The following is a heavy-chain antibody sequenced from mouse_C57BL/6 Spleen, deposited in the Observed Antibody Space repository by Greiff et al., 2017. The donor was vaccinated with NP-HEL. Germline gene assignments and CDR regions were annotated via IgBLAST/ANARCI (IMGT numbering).Heavy chain of an antibody. J-gene: IGHJ3*01. Sequence: QVQLQQSGAELVKPGASVKLSCKASGYTFTSYWMQWVKQRPGQGLEWIGEIDPSDSYTNYNQKFKGKATLTVDTSSSTAYMQLSSLTSEDSAVYYGARAKGSWFAYWGQGTLVTVSA. CDR2: IDPSDSYT. CDR3: ARAKGSWFAY. V-gene: IGHV1-50*01. CDR1: GYTFTSYW.